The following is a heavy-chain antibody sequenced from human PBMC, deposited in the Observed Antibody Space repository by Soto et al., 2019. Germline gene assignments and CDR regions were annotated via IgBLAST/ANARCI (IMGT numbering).Heavy chain of an antibody. CDR1: GYTFTGYY. V-gene: IGHV1-2*04. D-gene: IGHD1-1*01. CDR3: GRGTTLYYGMDV. Sequence: QVQLVQSGAEVKKPGASVKVSCKASGYTFTGYYMHWVRQAPGQGLEWMGWINPNSGGTNYAQKFQGWVTMTKDTSSSTAYMELIRLRSGDTAGYSCGRGTTLYYGMDVWGQGTTVTVSS. CDR2: INPNSGGT. J-gene: IGHJ6*02.